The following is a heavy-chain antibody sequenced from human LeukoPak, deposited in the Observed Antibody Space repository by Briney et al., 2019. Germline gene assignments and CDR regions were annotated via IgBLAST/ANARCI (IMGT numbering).Heavy chain of an antibody. D-gene: IGHD2-21*02. Sequence: PGGSLRLSCAASGFTVSNNYMSWVRQAPGKGLEWVSVIYSGGSTYYADSVKGRFTISRDNSKNTLYLQMNSLRAEDTAVYYCARDKCGGDCCSWFDPWGQGTLVTVSS. CDR3: ARDKCGGDCCSWFDP. V-gene: IGHV3-53*01. CDR1: GFTVSNNY. J-gene: IGHJ5*02. CDR2: IYSGGST.